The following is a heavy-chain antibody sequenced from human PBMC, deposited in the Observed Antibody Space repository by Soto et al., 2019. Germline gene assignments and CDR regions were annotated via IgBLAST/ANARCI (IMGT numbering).Heavy chain of an antibody. V-gene: IGHV3-7*01. CDR2: IKQDGSEK. CDR3: ARERVADIVVVVAAPGAFDI. J-gene: IGHJ3*02. CDR1: GFTFSSYW. D-gene: IGHD2-15*01. Sequence: GGSLRLSCAASGFTFSSYWMSWVRQAPGKGLEWVANIKQDGSEKYYVDSVKGRFTISRDNAKNSLYLQMNSLRAEDTAVYYCARERVADIVVVVAAPGAFDIWGQGTMVTVSS.